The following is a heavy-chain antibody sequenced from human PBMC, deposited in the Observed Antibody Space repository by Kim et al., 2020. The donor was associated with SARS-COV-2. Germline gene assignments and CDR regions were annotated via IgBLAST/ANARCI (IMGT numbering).Heavy chain of an antibody. D-gene: IGHD6-13*01. J-gene: IGHJ6*02. V-gene: IGHV4-61*01. CDR1: GGSVSSGSYY. CDR2: IYYSGST. CDR3: ARDKAAAGAYYYYGMDV. Sequence: SETLSLTCTVSGGSVSSGSYYWSWIRQPPGKGLEWIGYIYYSGSTNYNPSLKSRVTITVDTSKNQFSLKLSSVTAADTAVYYCARDKAAAGAYYYYGMDVWGPGTPVTVSS.